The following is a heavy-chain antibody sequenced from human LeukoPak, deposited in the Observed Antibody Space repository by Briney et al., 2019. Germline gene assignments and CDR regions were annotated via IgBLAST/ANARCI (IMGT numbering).Heavy chain of an antibody. Sequence: GGSVKVSCKTSGYTFTSYDLNWVRQATGQGLEWMGWVNPNSGNTGYAQKFQGRVTMTMDPSISTAYMELSSLRSEDTAVYYCARRSDDYDSSAYYHWGQGTLVTVSS. J-gene: IGHJ4*02. CDR2: VNPNSGNT. D-gene: IGHD3-22*01. V-gene: IGHV1-8*01. CDR3: ARRSDDYDSSAYYH. CDR1: GYTFTSYD.